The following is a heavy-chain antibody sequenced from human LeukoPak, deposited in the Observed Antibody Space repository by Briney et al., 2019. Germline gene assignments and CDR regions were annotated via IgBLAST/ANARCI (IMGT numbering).Heavy chain of an antibody. CDR1: GGSISSYY. V-gene: IGHV4-59*08. J-gene: IGHJ6*02. CDR2: IYYSGST. Sequence: SETLSLTCTVSGGSISSYYWSWIRQPPGKGLEWIGYIYYSGSTNYNPSLKSRVTISVDTSKNQFSLKLSSVTAADTAVYYCARRYYYYGMDVWGQGTTVTASS. CDR3: ARRYYYYGMDV.